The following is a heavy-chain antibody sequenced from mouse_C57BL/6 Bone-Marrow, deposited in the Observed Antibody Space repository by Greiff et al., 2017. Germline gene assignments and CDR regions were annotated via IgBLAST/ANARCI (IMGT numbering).Heavy chain of an antibody. CDR3: ARGVYYDYDFFYAMDY. D-gene: IGHD2-4*01. Sequence: QVQLQQPGAELVKPGASVKLSCKASGYTFTSYWMHWVKQRPGQGLEWIGMIHPNSGSTNYNEKFKSKATLTVDKSSSTAYMQLSSPTSEDSAVYYCARGVYYDYDFFYAMDYWGQGTSVTVSS. J-gene: IGHJ4*01. CDR2: IHPNSGST. V-gene: IGHV1-64*01. CDR1: GYTFTSYW.